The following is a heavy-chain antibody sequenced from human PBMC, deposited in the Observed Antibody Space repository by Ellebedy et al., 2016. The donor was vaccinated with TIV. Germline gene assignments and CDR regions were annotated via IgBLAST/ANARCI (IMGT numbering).Heavy chain of an antibody. D-gene: IGHD1-7*01. CDR3: ARENGKTGTTAFDH. J-gene: IGHJ4*02. CDR1: GFTFSNHV. V-gene: IGHV3-33*01. CDR2: IWHDGSIK. Sequence: GESLKISCAASGFTFSNHVMHWVRQAPGKGLEWVALIWHDGSIKYYADSVNGRFTVPRENSGNTLYLQMNSPRDEDTAVYYCARENGKTGTTAFDHWGQGTLVTVSS.